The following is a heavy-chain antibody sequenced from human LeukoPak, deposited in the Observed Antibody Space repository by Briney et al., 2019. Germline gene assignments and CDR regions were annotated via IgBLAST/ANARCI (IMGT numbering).Heavy chain of an antibody. D-gene: IGHD6-13*01. J-gene: IGHJ4*02. CDR2: VRQDGSQT. V-gene: IGHV3-7*01. CDR3: ARDPLSAAGHYYFDY. CDR1: GFTFSNYW. Sequence: GGSLRLSCVASGFTFSNYWMNWVRQAPGTGLEWVANVRQDGSQTHYVDSVKGRFTISRDNAKNSLYLQMNSLRAEDTAVYYCARDPLSAAGHYYFDYWGQGTLVTVSS.